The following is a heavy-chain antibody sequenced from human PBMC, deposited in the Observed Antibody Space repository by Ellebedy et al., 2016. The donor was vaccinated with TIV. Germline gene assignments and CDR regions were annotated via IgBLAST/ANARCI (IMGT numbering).Heavy chain of an antibody. CDR3: ARGFPAAWELAGA. V-gene: IGHV4-34*01. CDR2: VTHTGDT. J-gene: IGHJ4*02. Sequence: SETLSLTXAVSGAPSGHYFWSRIRQSPGKGLEWIGEVTHTGDTNYNPSLESRVTMSLDTSENQFSLKVNSVTAADTAVYFCARGFPAAWELAGAWGQGTLVTVS. D-gene: IGHD1-26*01. CDR1: GAPSGHYF.